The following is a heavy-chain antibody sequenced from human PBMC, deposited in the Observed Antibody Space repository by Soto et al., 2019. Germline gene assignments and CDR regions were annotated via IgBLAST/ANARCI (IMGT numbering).Heavy chain of an antibody. V-gene: IGHV3-23*01. D-gene: IGHD1-26*01. J-gene: IGHJ4*02. CDR3: AKDRLSDSGWDIDY. Sequence: EVQLLESGGNLVHVGWSLRLSCAGSGFTFSSVSMSWVRQAPGRGLEWLSSIYPRGTATFYADSVKGRFIISRDNSKNIVYLQMNSLRDDDTDVYYCAKDRLSDSGWDIDYWGQGTLVTVSS. CDR2: IYPRGTAT. CDR1: GFTFSSVS.